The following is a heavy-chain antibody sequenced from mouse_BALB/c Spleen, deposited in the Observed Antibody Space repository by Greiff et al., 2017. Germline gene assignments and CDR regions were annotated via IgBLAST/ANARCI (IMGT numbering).Heavy chain of an antibody. J-gene: IGHJ4*01. CDR3: ATTLLQGDAMDY. V-gene: IGHV2-9*02. Sequence: VKLQESGPGLVAPSQSLSITCTVSGFSLTSYGVHWVRQPPGKGLEWLGVIWAGGSTNYNSALMSRLSISKDNSKSQVFLKMNSLQTDDTAMYYCATTLLQGDAMDYWGQGTSVTVSS. CDR1: GFSLTSYG. D-gene: IGHD1-1*01. CDR2: IWAGGST.